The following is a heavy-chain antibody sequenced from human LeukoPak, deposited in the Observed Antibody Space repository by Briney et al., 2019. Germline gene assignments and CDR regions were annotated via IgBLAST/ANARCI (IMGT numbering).Heavy chain of an antibody. J-gene: IGHJ6*02. D-gene: IGHD6-6*01. CDR1: GFTFSSYA. CDR2: ISGSGGST. V-gene: IGHV3-23*01. CDR3: LVAHIAARQTLPDYYGMDV. Sequence: PGGSLRLSCAASGFTFSSYAMSWVRQAPGKGLEWVSAISGSGGSTYYADSVKGRFTISRDNSKNTLYLQMNSLRAEDTAVYYCLVAHIAARQTLPDYYGMDVWGQGTTVTVSS.